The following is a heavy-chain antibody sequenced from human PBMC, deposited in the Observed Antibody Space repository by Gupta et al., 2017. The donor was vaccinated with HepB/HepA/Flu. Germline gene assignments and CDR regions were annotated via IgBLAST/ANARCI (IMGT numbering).Heavy chain of an antibody. Sequence: LSCAASGFTFSDYYISWIRQAPGKGLEWVSYISSSGSTIYYADSVKGRFTISRDNAKNSLYLQMNSLSAEDPAVDYCARVSGGVYCDYYYGMDVWGQGTTVTVSS. V-gene: IGHV3-11*01. D-gene: IGHD2-8*02. CDR1: GFTFSDYY. CDR2: ISSSGSTI. CDR3: ARVSGGVYCDYYYGMDV. J-gene: IGHJ6*02.